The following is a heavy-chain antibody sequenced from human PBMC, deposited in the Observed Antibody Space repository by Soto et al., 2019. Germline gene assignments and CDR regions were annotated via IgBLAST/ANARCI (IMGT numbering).Heavy chain of an antibody. CDR2: IIPILGIA. D-gene: IGHD5-18*01. CDR1: GGTFSSYT. CDR3: ARALPPTCYPYYYYYHMDV. J-gene: IGHJ6*03. V-gene: IGHV1-69*02. Sequence: GASVKVSCKASGGTFSSYTISWVRQAPGQGLEWMGRIIPILGIANYAQKFQGRVTITADKSTSTAYMELSSLRSEDTAVYYCARALPPTCYPYYYYYHMDVWGKGTTVTVSS.